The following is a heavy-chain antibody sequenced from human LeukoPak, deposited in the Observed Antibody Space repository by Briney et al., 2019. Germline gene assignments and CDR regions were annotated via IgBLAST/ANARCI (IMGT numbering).Heavy chain of an antibody. J-gene: IGHJ5*02. CDR3: ARGTVFDP. CDR1: GGSISRSGYC. V-gene: IGHV4-39*07. D-gene: IGHD4-17*01. Sequence: PETLSLTCTVSGGSISRSGYCWGWIRQPPGKGLEWIGEINHSGSTNYNPSLKSRVTISVDTSKNQFSLKLSSVTAADTAVYYCARGTVFDPWGQGTLVTVSS. CDR2: INHSGST.